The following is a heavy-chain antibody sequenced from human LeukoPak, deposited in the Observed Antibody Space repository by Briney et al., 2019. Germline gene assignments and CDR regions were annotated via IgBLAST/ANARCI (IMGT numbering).Heavy chain of an antibody. Sequence: SQTLSRTCTVSGGSISSGSYYWSWIRQPAGKGLEWIGRSYTSGSTNYNPSLKSRVTISVDTSKNQFSLKLSSVTAADTAVYYCAKDLYYYGSGSYVGLDYWGQGTLVTVSS. CDR1: GGSISSGSYY. D-gene: IGHD3-10*01. V-gene: IGHV4-61*02. CDR2: SYTSGST. CDR3: AKDLYYYGSGSYVGLDY. J-gene: IGHJ4*02.